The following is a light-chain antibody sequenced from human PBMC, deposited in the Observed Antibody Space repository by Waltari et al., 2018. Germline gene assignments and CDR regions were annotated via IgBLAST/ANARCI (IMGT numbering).Light chain of an antibody. Sequence: WFRQKPGQVPRTLIYDTRNKHSWPPARFSGSLLGGKAALTLSNAQPEDEAEYYCLLWYSGPRWVFGGGTKLSVL. CDR3: LLWYSGPRWV. J-gene: IGLJ3*02. CDR2: DTR. V-gene: IGLV7-46*01.